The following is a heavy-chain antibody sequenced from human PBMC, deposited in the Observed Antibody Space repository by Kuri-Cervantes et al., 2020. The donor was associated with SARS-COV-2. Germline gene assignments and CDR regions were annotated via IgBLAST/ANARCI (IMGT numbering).Heavy chain of an antibody. CDR1: GGSISSSSYY. CDR2: IYYSGST. D-gene: IGHD3-3*01. J-gene: IGHJ5*02. Sequence: SETLSLTCTVSGGSISSSSYYWGWIRQPPGKGLEWIGSIYYSGSTYYNPSLKSRVTISVDTSKNQFSLKLSSVTAADTAVYYRARHLITIFGVVIGLNWFDPWGQGTLVTVSS. V-gene: IGHV4-39*01. CDR3: ARHLITIFGVVIGLNWFDP.